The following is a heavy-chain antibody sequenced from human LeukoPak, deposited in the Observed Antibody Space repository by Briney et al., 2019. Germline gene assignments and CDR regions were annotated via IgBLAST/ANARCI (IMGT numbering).Heavy chain of an antibody. CDR2: IYYSGST. Sequence: AETLSLTGTGSGGSISSYYWSGIRQPPGKGLDWIGYIYYSGSTNYNPSLKSRVPISVDTSKNQFSLKLSSVTAADTAVYYCARVGGTPFGVFGMDVWGKGTTVTVSS. CDR1: GGSISSYY. V-gene: IGHV4-59*01. CDR3: ARVGGTPFGVFGMDV. J-gene: IGHJ6*04. D-gene: IGHD3-3*01.